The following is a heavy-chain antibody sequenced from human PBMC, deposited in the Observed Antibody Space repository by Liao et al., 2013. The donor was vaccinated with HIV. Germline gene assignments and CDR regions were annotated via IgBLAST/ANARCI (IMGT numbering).Heavy chain of an antibody. V-gene: IGHV4-4*07. D-gene: IGHD3-3*01. CDR1: GGSISSYY. CDR2: IYTSGST. CDR3: ARTDQYYDFWNGYENWFDP. J-gene: IGHJ5*02. Sequence: QVQLQESGPGLVKPSETLSLTCTVSGGSISSYYWTWIRQPAGKGLEWIGRIYTSGSTNHNPSLKSRVTMSVDTSKNQFSLKLSSVTAADTAVYYCARTDQYYDFWNGYENWFDPWGQGTLVTVSS.